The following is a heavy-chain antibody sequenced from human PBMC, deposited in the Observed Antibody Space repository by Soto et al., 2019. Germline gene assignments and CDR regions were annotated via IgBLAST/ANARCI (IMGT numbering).Heavy chain of an antibody. CDR1: GGSITSYY. V-gene: IGHV4-59*03. CDR3: AGGTMGTGYFDF. CDR2: IYYSGGT. Sequence: PSETLSLTCTVSGGSITSYYWSWIRHPPGKGLEWIGHIYYSGGTTYNPSLKSRVTISVDTSKNQFSLKLSSVTAADTAVYYCAGGTMGTGYFDFWGRGTLVTVSS. J-gene: IGHJ4*01. D-gene: IGHD3-10*01.